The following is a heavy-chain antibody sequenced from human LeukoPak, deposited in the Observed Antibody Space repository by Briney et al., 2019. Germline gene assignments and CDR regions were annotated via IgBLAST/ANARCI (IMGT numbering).Heavy chain of an antibody. CDR3: AKGDKLGSYYFDY. V-gene: IGHV3-9*01. CDR1: GFTFDDYA. CDR2: ISWNSGSI. Sequence: GRSLRLSCAASGFTFDDYAMHWVRQAPGKGLEWVSGISWNSGSIGYADSVKGRFTISRDNAKNSLYLQTNSLRAEDTALYYCAKGDKLGSYYFDYWGQGTLVTVSS. D-gene: IGHD7-27*01. J-gene: IGHJ4*02.